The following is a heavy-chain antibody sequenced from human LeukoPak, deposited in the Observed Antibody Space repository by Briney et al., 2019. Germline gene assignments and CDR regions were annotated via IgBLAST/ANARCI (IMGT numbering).Heavy chain of an antibody. CDR3: ARDHLSGHYERYYYYMDV. V-gene: IGHV1-69*04. D-gene: IGHD3-3*01. CDR2: IIPILGIA. J-gene: IGHJ6*03. CDR1: GGTFSSYA. Sequence: GASVKVSCKASGGTFSSYAISWVRQAPGQGLEWMGRIIPILGIANYAQKFQGRVTITADKSTSTAYMELSSLRSEDTAVYYCARDHLSGHYERYYYYMDVRGKGTTVTVSS.